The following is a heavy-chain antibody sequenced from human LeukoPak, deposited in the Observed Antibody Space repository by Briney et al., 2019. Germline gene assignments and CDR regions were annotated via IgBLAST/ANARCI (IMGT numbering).Heavy chain of an antibody. CDR1: EFAFADYA. Sequence: GGSLRLSCAASEFAFADYAMNWVRQAPGKGLEWVSAISSDGSRTYYIDSVKGRFTISRDTSKNTLYLQLNSLRAEDTAVYYCAKDLAYWGQGTLVTVSS. CDR2: ISSDGSRT. V-gene: IGHV3-23*01. J-gene: IGHJ4*02. CDR3: AKDLAY.